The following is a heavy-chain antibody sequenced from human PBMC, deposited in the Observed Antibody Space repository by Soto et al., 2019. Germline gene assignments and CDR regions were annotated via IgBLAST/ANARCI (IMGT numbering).Heavy chain of an antibody. CDR2: INPNSGGT. Sequence: QVQLVQSGAEVKKPGASVKVSCKASGYTVTAYYVHWVRQAPGQGLEWVGWINPNSGGTNYAQKFQGWVTMTRDTSISTVYMELSRLRFDDTAVYYCARMIAASGHYGMDVWGQGTTVTVSS. CDR1: GYTVTAYY. V-gene: IGHV1-2*04. J-gene: IGHJ6*02. CDR3: ARMIAASGHYGMDV. D-gene: IGHD5-12*01.